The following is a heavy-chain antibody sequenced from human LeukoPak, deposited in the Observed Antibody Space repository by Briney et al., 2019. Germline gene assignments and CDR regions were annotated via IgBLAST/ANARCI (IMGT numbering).Heavy chain of an antibody. J-gene: IGHJ6*02. V-gene: IGHV3-53*01. CDR3: AREMATITYYYYGMDV. D-gene: IGHD5-24*01. CDR2: IYSGGST. CDR1: GFTVSSNY. Sequence: GSPRLSCAASGFTVSSNYMSWVRQAPGKGLEWVSVIYSGGSTYYADSVKGRFTISRDNSKNTLYLQMNSLRAEDTAVYYCAREMATITYYYYGMDVWGQGTTVTVSS.